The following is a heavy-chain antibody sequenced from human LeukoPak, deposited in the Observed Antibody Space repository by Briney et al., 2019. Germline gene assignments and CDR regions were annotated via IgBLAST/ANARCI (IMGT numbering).Heavy chain of an antibody. V-gene: IGHV4-34*01. CDR3: ARREAYYYDSSGYYYGGYFDY. D-gene: IGHD3-22*01. Sequence: PSETLSLTCAVYGGSFSGYYWSWIRQPPGKGLEWIGEISHSGSTNYTPSLKSRVTISVDTSKNQFSLKLSSVTAADTAVYYCARREAYYYDSSGYYYGGYFDYWGQGTLVTVSS. CDR2: ISHSGST. J-gene: IGHJ4*02. CDR1: GGSFSGYY.